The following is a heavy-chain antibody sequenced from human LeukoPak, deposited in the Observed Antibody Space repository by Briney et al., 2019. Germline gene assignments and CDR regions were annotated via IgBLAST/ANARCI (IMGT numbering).Heavy chain of an antibody. D-gene: IGHD2-2*01. V-gene: IGHV1-18*01. CDR2: ISAYNGNT. Sequence: ASVKVSCKASGYTFTSYGISWVRQAPGQGLEWMGWISAYNGNTNYAQKLQGRVTMATDTSTSTAYMELRSLRPDDTAVYYCARRYCSSTSCYLSYYYYGMDVWGQGTTVTVSS. CDR1: GYTFTSYG. CDR3: ARRYCSSTSCYLSYYYYGMDV. J-gene: IGHJ6*02.